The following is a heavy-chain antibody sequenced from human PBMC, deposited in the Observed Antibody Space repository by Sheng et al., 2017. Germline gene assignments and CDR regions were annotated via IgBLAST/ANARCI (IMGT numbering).Heavy chain of an antibody. CDR1: GFTFSSYE. V-gene: IGHV3-48*03. J-gene: IGHJ4*02. Sequence: EVQLVESGGGLGQPGGSLRLSCAASGFTFSSYEMNWVRQAPGKVLEWVSYTSSSGSTIYYADSVKGRFTISRDNAKNSLYLQMNSLRAEDTAVYYCARENRGSSSLSYFDFWGQGTLVTVSS. CDR3: ARENRGSSSLSYFDF. D-gene: IGHD6-13*01. CDR2: TSSSGSTI.